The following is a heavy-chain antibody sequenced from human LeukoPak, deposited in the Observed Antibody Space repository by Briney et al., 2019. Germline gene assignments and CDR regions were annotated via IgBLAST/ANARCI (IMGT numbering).Heavy chain of an antibody. J-gene: IGHJ4*02. CDR1: GFIFSNYW. Sequence: GGSLRLSCAASGFIFSNYWMSWVRQAPGKGLEWVANIKQDGSEKYYVDSVKGRFTISRDNAKHSLYLQVNSLRVEDTAVYYCARVDMRHYFFDLWGQGTLVTVSS. D-gene: IGHD3/OR15-3a*01. CDR2: IKQDGSEK. V-gene: IGHV3-7*01. CDR3: ARVDMRHYFFDL.